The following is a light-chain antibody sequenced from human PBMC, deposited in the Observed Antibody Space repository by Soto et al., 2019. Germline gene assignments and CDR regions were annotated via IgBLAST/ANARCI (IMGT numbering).Light chain of an antibody. Sequence: QSALTQPPSASGTPGQRVTISCSGSSSNIGTYSVSWYQRFPGTAPRLLIYSDNQRPSGVPDRFSASKSGASASLAISGLQSEDEADFYCAAWDDSLNGCVFGTGTKVTVL. CDR1: SSNIGTYS. CDR3: AAWDDSLNGCV. J-gene: IGLJ1*01. V-gene: IGLV1-44*01. CDR2: SDN.